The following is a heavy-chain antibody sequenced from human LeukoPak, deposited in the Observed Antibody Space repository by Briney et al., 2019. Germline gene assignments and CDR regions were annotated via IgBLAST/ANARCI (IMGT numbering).Heavy chain of an antibody. CDR1: GASISNYY. CDR3: ARINSSGWYLFDN. J-gene: IGHJ4*02. CDR2: IYSSGSA. D-gene: IGHD6-19*01. V-gene: IGHV4-4*07. Sequence: SETLSLTCGVSGASISNYYWSWIRQPAGKGLEWIGRIYSSGSANYNSSLKSRVTMSVDASKNQFSLKLSSVTAADTAVYYCARINSSGWYLFDNWGQGTLVTVSS.